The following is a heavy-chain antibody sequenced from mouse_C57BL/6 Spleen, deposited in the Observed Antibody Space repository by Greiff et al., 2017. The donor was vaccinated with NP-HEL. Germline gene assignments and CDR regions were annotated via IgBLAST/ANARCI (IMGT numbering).Heavy chain of an antibody. CDR3: ARHEATVVATDAMDY. V-gene: IGHV5-6*01. CDR2: ISSGGSYT. Sequence: EVKVVESGGDLVKPGGSLKLSCAASGFTFSSYGMSWVRQTPDKRLEWVATISSGGSYTYYPDSVKGRFTISRDNAKNTLYLQMSSLKSEDTAMYYWARHEATVVATDAMDYWGQGTSVTVSS. J-gene: IGHJ4*01. D-gene: IGHD1-1*01. CDR1: GFTFSSYG.